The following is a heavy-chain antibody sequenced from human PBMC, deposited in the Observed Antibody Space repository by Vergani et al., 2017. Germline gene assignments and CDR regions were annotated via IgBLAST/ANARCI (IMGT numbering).Heavy chain of an antibody. J-gene: IGHJ4*02. D-gene: IGHD6-13*01. CDR3: ARDPEPFSAAGTTYLDY. CDR1: GFTVSSNY. Sequence: VQLVESGGGLVQPGGSLRLSCAASGFTVSSNYMSWVRQAPGKGLEWVAVIWYDGSNKYYADSVKGRFTISRDNSKNTLYLQMNSLRAEDTAVYYCARDPEPFSAAGTTYLDYWGQGTLVTVSA. V-gene: IGHV3-33*08. CDR2: IWYDGSNK.